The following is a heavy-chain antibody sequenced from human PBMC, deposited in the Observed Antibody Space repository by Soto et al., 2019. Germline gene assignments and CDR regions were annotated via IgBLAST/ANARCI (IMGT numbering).Heavy chain of an antibody. CDR2: IIPIFGTA. Sequence: ASVKVSCKASGGTFSSYAISWVRQAPGQGLEWMGGIIPIFGTANYAQKFQGRVTITADESTSTAYMELSSLRSEDTAVYYCASLLGDYVSGGNAYYFDYWGQGTLVTVSS. CDR1: GGTFSSYA. CDR3: ASLLGDYVSGGNAYYFDY. V-gene: IGHV1-69*13. J-gene: IGHJ4*02. D-gene: IGHD2-15*01.